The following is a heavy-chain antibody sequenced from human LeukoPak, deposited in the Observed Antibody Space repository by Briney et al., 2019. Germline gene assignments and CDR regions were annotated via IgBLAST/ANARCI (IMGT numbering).Heavy chain of an antibody. CDR2: ISSSGSTI. Sequence: GGSLRLSCAASGITFSSYGMSWVRQAPGKGLEWVSYISSSGSTIYYADSVKGRFTISRDNAKNSLYLQMNSLRAEDTAVYYCAREGSGYYNDYWGQGTLVTVSS. CDR3: AREGSGYYNDY. V-gene: IGHV3-48*04. J-gene: IGHJ4*02. CDR1: GITFSSYG. D-gene: IGHD3-22*01.